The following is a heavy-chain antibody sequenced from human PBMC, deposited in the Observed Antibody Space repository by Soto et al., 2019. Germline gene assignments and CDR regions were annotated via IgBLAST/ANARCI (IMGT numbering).Heavy chain of an antibody. CDR1: GFSFRSYY. CDR2: ISPSRSFL. Sequence: EVQLVESGGGLVKPGGSLRLSCAASGFSFRSYYLNWVRQAPGRGLEWVSSISPSRSFLSYADSVKGRFTISRDNAKSSVHLQMHSLRAEDTAVYFCARGGTDYGSGSPYYSDYWGQGTLVTVSS. V-gene: IGHV3-21*06. J-gene: IGHJ4*02. D-gene: IGHD3-10*01. CDR3: ARGGTDYGSGSPYYSDY.